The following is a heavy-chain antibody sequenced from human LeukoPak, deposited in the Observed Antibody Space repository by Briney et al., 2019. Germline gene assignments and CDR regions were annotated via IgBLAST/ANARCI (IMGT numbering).Heavy chain of an antibody. CDR3: AREEGYCSSTSCHHPSYYYYYMDV. J-gene: IGHJ6*03. CDR1: GYTFTSYG. CDR2: ISAYNGNT. V-gene: IGHV1-18*01. Sequence: GASVKVSCKASGYTFTSYGISWVRQAPGQGLEWMGWISAYNGNTNYAQKLQGRVTMTTDTSTSTAYMELRSLRSDDTAVYYCAREEGYCSSTSCHHPSYYYYYMDVWGKGTTVTVSS. D-gene: IGHD2-2*01.